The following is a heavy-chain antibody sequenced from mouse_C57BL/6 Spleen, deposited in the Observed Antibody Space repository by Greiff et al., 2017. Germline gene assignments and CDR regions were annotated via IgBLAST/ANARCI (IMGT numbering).Heavy chain of an antibody. Sequence: QVQLQQSGAELVKPGASVKLSCKASGYTFTSYWMHWVKQRPGQGLEWIGMIHPNSGSTNYNEKFKSKATLTVDKSSSTAYMQLSSLTSEDSAVYYCARDGSSYKYFDYWGQGTTLTVSS. V-gene: IGHV1-64*01. CDR2: IHPNSGST. CDR1: GYTFTSYW. J-gene: IGHJ2*01. CDR3: ARDGSSYKYFDY. D-gene: IGHD1-1*01.